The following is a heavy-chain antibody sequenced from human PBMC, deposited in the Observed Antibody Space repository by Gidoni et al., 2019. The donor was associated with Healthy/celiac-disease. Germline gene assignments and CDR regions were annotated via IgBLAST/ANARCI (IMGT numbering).Heavy chain of an antibody. Sequence: QVQLVQSGAEVKKPGSSVKVSCKASGGTFSSYAISWVRQAPGQGLEWMGGIIPIFGTANYAQKFQGRVTITADESTSTAYMELSSLRSEDTAVYYCARSPRMITFGGVGWFDPWGQGTLVTVSS. V-gene: IGHV1-69*01. CDR1: GGTFSSYA. J-gene: IGHJ5*02. CDR2: IIPIFGTA. D-gene: IGHD3-16*01. CDR3: ARSPRMITFGGVGWFDP.